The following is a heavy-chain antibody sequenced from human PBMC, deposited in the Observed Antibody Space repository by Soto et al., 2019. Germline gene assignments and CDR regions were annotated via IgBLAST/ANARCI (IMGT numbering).Heavy chain of an antibody. D-gene: IGHD2-2*01. CDR2: ISSSASHI. CDR1: GFSFSSYS. CDR3: ARGYTGYCSSSTCYWFDH. Sequence: EVQLVESGGGLVKPGGSLRLSCAASGFSFSSYSMNWVRQAPGKGLEWVSSISSSASHINYADSVKGRFTISRDNAKKSLYLQMNSLRAEDTAVYYCARGYTGYCSSSTCYWFDHWGPGTLVTVSS. J-gene: IGHJ5*01. V-gene: IGHV3-21*01.